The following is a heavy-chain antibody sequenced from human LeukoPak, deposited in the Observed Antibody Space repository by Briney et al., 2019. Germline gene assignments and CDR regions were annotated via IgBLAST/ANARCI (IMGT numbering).Heavy chain of an antibody. Sequence: GGSLRLSCAASGFTVSTNYMSWVRQTPGKGLEWVSVIYSGGTTYYADSVKGRFTISRDNSKNTLYLQMDSLRAEDTAVYYCAKDLANYDILTDGYWGQGTLVTVSS. D-gene: IGHD3-9*01. V-gene: IGHV3-53*01. CDR2: IYSGGTT. CDR1: GFTVSTNY. J-gene: IGHJ4*02. CDR3: AKDLANYDILTDGY.